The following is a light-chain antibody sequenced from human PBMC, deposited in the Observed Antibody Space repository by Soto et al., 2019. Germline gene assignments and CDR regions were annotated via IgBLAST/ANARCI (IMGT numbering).Light chain of an antibody. CDR2: DAS. CDR1: QSVSSY. V-gene: IGKV3-11*01. Sequence: EIVLTHSPATLSLSPGERATLSCRASQSVSSYLAWYQQKPGQAPRLLIYDASNRATGIPARFSGSGSGTDFTLTISSLEPEDFAVYYCQQRSNWPPITFGQGTLLE. CDR3: QQRSNWPPIT. J-gene: IGKJ5*01.